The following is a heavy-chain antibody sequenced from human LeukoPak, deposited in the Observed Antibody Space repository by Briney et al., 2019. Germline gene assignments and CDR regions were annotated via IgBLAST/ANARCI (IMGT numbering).Heavy chain of an antibody. V-gene: IGHV4-39*01. CDR3: ARQSPIVGGAFDI. J-gene: IGHJ3*02. CDR2: IYYSGST. Sequence: PSETLSLTCTVSGGSISSSSYYWGWIRQPPGKGLEWIGSIYYSGSTYYNPSLKSRVTISVDTSKNQFSLKLSSVTAADTAVYYCARQSPIVGGAFDIWGQGTMVTVSS. D-gene: IGHD1-26*01. CDR1: GGSISSSSYY.